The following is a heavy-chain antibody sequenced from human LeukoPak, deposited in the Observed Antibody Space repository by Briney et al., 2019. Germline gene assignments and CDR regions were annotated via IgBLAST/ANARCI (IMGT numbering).Heavy chain of an antibody. Sequence: ASVKVSCKASGYTFTSYGISWVRQAPGQGLEWMGWISAYNGNTNYAQKLQGRVTMTTDTSTSTAYMELRSLRSDDTAVYYCARGGRDYYDSSGYCRDDYWGQGTLVTVSS. J-gene: IGHJ4*02. CDR2: ISAYNGNT. CDR1: GYTFTSYG. CDR3: ARGGRDYYDSSGYCRDDY. D-gene: IGHD3-22*01. V-gene: IGHV1-18*01.